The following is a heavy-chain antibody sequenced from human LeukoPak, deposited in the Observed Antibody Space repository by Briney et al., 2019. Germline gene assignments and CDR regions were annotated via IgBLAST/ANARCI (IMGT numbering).Heavy chain of an antibody. V-gene: IGHV5-51*01. CDR2: IYPGDSET. Sequence: GESLKISCKGSGYSFISYWIAWVRKMPGKGLEYLGIIYPGDSETRYNPSFQGQVTISADKSISTAYLQWDSLKASDTAIYYCARAYYDYWSVGYWGQGTLVTVSS. CDR3: ARAYYDYWSVGY. J-gene: IGHJ4*02. CDR1: GYSFISYW. D-gene: IGHD3-3*01.